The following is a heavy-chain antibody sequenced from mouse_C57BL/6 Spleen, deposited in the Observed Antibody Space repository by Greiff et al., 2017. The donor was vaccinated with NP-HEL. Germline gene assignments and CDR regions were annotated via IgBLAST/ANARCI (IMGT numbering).Heavy chain of an antibody. CDR2: IDPSDSYT. Sequence: QVQLQQPGAELVMPGASVKLSCKASGYTFTSYWMHWVKQRPGQGLEWIGEIDPSDSYTNYNQKFKGKSTLTVDKSSSTAYMQLSSLTSEDSAVYYCARRESNDVGFAYWGQGTLVTVSA. D-gene: IGHD2-12*01. J-gene: IGHJ3*01. V-gene: IGHV1-69*01. CDR1: GYTFTSYW. CDR3: ARRESNDVGFAY.